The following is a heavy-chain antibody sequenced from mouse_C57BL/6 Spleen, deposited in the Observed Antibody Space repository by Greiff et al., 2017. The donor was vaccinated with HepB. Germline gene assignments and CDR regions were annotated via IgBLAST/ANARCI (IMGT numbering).Heavy chain of an antibody. CDR3: ASQGSYWYFDV. CDR2: INPSSGYT. Sequence: VQLQQSGAELARPGASVKMSCKASGYTFTSYTMHWVKQRPGQGLEWIGYINPSSGYTKYNQKFKDKATLTADKSSSTAYMQLSSLTSEDSAVYYCASQGSYWYFDVWGTGTTVTVSS. V-gene: IGHV1-4*01. CDR1: GYTFTSYT. J-gene: IGHJ1*03. D-gene: IGHD1-1*01.